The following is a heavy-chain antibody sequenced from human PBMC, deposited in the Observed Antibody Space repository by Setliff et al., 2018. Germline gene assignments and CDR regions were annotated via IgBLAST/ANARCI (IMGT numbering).Heavy chain of an antibody. D-gene: IGHD3-22*01. V-gene: IGHV4-39*02. J-gene: IGHJ6*03. CDR3: ARGITSGGYWGQRFLYLDV. CDR2: IYYSGTT. CDR1: GDSISSSRYY. Sequence: SETLSLTCTVSGDSISSSRYYWAWIRQPPGKGLEWIGNIYYSGTTYSNPSLKSRVTMSVDTSKNHVSLKLSSVTAADTAVYYCARGITSGGYWGQRFLYLDVWGRGTTVTVSS.